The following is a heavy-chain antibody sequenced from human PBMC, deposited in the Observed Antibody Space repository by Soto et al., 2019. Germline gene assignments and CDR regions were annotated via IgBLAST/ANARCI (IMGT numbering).Heavy chain of an antibody. CDR3: ATAAAAGTAY. CDR2: ISGSGGST. J-gene: IGHJ4*02. CDR1: GSTFSNYA. Sequence: GGSLRLSCAASGSTFSNYAMSWVRQAPGKGLEWVSAISGSGGSTYYADSVKGRFTISRDNSKNTLYLQMNSLRAEDTAVYYCATAAAAGTAYWGQGTLVTVSS. V-gene: IGHV3-23*01. D-gene: IGHD6-13*01.